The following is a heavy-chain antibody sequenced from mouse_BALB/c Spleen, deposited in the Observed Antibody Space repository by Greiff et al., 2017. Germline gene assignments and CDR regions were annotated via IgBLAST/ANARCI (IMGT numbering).Heavy chain of an antibody. Sequence: DVHLVESGGGLVQPGGSRKLSCAASGFTFSSFGMHWVRQAPEKGLEWVAYISSGSSTIYYADTVKGRFTISRDNPKNTLFLQMTSLRSEDTAMYYCARQLLFYAMDYWGQGTSVTVSS. CDR1: GFTFSSFG. V-gene: IGHV5-17*02. D-gene: IGHD1-1*01. J-gene: IGHJ4*01. CDR2: ISSGSSTI. CDR3: ARQLLFYAMDY.